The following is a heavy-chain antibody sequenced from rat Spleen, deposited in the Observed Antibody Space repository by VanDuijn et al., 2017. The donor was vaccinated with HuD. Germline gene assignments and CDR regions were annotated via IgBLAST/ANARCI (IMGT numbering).Heavy chain of an antibody. J-gene: IGHJ2*01. D-gene: IGHD1-11*01. CDR1: GFTFSDYA. CDR3: TTDSSYGGYPDYFDY. CDR2: ISYDGGST. Sequence: EVQLVESGGGLLQPGRSLKLSCAVSGFTFSDYAMAWVRQAPKKGLEWVAYISYDGGSTYYRDPVKGRFTISRDNAKSTLYLQMDSLRSEDTATYYCTTDSSYGGYPDYFDYWGQGVMVTVSS. V-gene: IGHV5-20*01.